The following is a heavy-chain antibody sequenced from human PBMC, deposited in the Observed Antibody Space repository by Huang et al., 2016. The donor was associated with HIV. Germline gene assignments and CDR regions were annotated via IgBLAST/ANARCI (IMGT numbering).Heavy chain of an antibody. CDR3: ARDSRDGYNYGAFDI. V-gene: IGHV1-69*13. CDR1: GDTFSSNG. Sequence: QVQLVQSGAEVKKPGSSVKVSCKASGDTFSSNGISWVRQAPGQGLEWMEGINPSFGTANYAQKFQGRVTITADEATSTAYMELSSLRSEDTGVYYCARDSRDGYNYGAFDIWGQGTMVTVSS. J-gene: IGHJ3*02. D-gene: IGHD5-12*01. CDR2: INPSFGTA.